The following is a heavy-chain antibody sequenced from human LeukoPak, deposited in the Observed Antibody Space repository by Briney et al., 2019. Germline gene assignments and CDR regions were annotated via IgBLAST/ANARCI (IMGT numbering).Heavy chain of an antibody. V-gene: IGHV3-11*03. D-gene: IGHD3-10*01. CDR1: GFTFSDYY. CDR3: VRCDVVRGIWYFDY. CDR2: ISGTRTNT. J-gene: IGHJ4*02. Sequence: GGSLRLSCAASGFTFSDYYMSWIRQAPGKGLEWLSYISGTRTNTNYADSVKGRFTISRDNAKNSLYLQMNSLRAEDMAVYYCVRCDVVRGIWYFDYWGQGTLVTVSS.